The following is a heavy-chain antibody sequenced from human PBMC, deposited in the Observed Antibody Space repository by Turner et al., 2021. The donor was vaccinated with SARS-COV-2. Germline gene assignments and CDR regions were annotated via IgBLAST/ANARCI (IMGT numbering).Heavy chain of an antibody. CDR2: IYYSGTT. J-gene: IGHJ4*02. D-gene: IGHD3-10*01. Sequence: QVRLQESGPGLVKPSETLSLTCTVSGGSISSSSYFWGWIRQPPTKELEWIGSIYYSGTTYYNPSLKSRVSLSIDPSKNQFSLNLTSVTAADTALFYCARQAAGQGLDYWGRGILVTVSS. CDR3: ARQAAGQGLDY. CDR1: GGSISSSSYF. V-gene: IGHV4-39*01.